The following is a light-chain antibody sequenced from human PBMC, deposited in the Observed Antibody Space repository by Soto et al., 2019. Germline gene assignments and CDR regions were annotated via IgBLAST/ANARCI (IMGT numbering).Light chain of an antibody. CDR2: RNN. CDR3: AAWDDSLSGWV. J-gene: IGLJ3*02. V-gene: IGLV1-47*01. CDR1: SSNIGNNY. Sequence: QSVLTQPPSASGTPGQRVTISCSGSSSNIGNNYVYWYQQISGTAPKLLIYRNNQRPSGVPDRFSGSKSGTSASLAISGLRSEDEADYYCAAWDDSLSGWVFGGGTKLTVL.